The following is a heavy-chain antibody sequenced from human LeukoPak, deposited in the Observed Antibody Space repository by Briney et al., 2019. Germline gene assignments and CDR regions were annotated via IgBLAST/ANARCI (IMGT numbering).Heavy chain of an antibody. J-gene: IGHJ5*02. V-gene: IGHV3-48*04. D-gene: IGHD2-15*01. Sequence: QAGGSLRLSCADSGFTFSGYTMNWFRQAPGKGLEWISYINSRSSTIHYADSVKGRFIISRDNAKNSLYLQMNSLRAEDTAIYYCSTDGPCSGGTCYSDPWGQGTLVTVSS. CDR1: GFTFSGYT. CDR2: INSRSSTI. CDR3: STDGPCSGGTCYSDP.